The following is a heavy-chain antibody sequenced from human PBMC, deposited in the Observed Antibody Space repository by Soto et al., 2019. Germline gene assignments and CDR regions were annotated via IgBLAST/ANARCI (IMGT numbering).Heavy chain of an antibody. J-gene: IGHJ5*02. V-gene: IGHV1-69*13. CDR2: IIPIFGTA. D-gene: IGHD3-10*01. CDR1: GGTFSSYS. Sequence: SVKVSWKASGGTFSSYSISWVLQAPGQGLEWMGGIIPIFGTANYAQKFQGRVTITADESTSTAYMELSSLRSEDTAVYYCARIYGSGSYRWFDPWGQGTLVTVSS. CDR3: ARIYGSGSYRWFDP.